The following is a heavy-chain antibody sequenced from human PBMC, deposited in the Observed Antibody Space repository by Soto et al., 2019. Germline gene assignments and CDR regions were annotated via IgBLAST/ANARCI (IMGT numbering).Heavy chain of an antibody. Sequence: SETLSLTCTVSGDSINSYYWSWIRQPPGKRLEWIGYIYYSGSTNYNPSLRSRLTMSVDTSKNQFSLKLSSVTAADTAVYFCVRGGDGHTTSFFDYWGRGTLVTVSS. CDR1: GDSINSYY. J-gene: IGHJ4*02. V-gene: IGHV4-59*01. CDR2: IYYSGST. CDR3: VRGGDGHTTSFFDY. D-gene: IGHD2-8*01.